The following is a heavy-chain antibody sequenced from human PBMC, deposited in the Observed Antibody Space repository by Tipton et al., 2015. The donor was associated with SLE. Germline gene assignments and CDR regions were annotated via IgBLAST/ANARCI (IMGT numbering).Heavy chain of an antibody. V-gene: IGHV4-4*07. CDR3: ARGDMVVVPAAGGGYYYYMDV. J-gene: IGHJ6*03. D-gene: IGHD2-2*01. Sequence: TLSLTCTVSGGSIGTDYWSWIRQPAGKGLEWIGRIYTSGSTNYSPSLKSRVTISVDTSKNHFSLKLSSVTAADTAVYYCARGDMVVVPAAGGGYYYYMDVWGKGTTVTVSS. CDR1: GGSIGTDY. CDR2: IYTSGST.